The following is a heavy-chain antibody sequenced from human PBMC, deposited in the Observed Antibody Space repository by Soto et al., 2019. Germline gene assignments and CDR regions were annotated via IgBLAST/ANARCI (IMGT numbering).Heavy chain of an antibody. J-gene: IGHJ4*02. D-gene: IGHD4-17*01. CDR3: ARDVGLGPVTVSTHVDY. V-gene: IGHV1-69*08. Sequence: QVQLVQSGAEVKKPGSSVKVSCKASGGTFSNYTITWVRQAPGQGIEWMGRIIPILDIANYAKKFQGSVTITADKSTSTAYMELSSLRSEDTAVYYCARDVGLGPVTVSTHVDYWGQGTLVIVSS. CDR2: IIPILDIA. CDR1: GGTFSNYT.